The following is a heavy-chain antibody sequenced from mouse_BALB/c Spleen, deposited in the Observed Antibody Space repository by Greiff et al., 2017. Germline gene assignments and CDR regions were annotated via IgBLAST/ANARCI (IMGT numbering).Heavy chain of an antibody. Sequence: VKLVESGPDLVAPSQSLSITCTVSGFSLTSYGVHWVRQPPGKGLEWLVVIWSDGSTTYNSALKSRLSISKDNSKSQVFLKMNSLQTDDTAMYYCARHGDWDGAMDYWGQGTSVTVSS. CDR2: IWSDGST. CDR3: ARHGDWDGAMDY. V-gene: IGHV2-6-2*01. J-gene: IGHJ4*01. D-gene: IGHD4-1*01. CDR1: GFSLTSYG.